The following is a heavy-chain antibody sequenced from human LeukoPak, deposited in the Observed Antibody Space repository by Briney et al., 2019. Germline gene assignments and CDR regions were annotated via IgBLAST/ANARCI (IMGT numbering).Heavy chain of an antibody. V-gene: IGHV1-8*03. D-gene: IGHD3-3*01. Sequence: GASVKVSCKASGYTFTSYDINWVRQAPGQGLEWMGWMNPNSGNTGYAQKFQGRVTITRNTSISTAYMELSSLRSEDTAVYYCARGRLYDFWSGYYTGHFDYWGQGTLVTVSS. CDR3: ARGRLYDFWSGYYTGHFDY. CDR1: GYTFTSYD. J-gene: IGHJ4*02. CDR2: MNPNSGNT.